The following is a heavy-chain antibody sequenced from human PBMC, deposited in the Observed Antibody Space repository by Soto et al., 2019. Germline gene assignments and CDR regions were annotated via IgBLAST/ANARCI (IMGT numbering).Heavy chain of an antibody. V-gene: IGHV4-59*08. D-gene: IGHD3-10*01. CDR3: VRKGFGDLHGLVDV. Sequence: QVPLQESGPGLVKPSETLSLSCTVSGGSISSYYWSWIRQPPGKGLEWIGYVHDSWGSHYNPSLKSRVAISLDTSKSQFSLELTSVTATDTAVYYCVRKGFGDLHGLVDVWGQGTTVTVSS. J-gene: IGHJ6*02. CDR2: VHDSWGS. CDR1: GGSISSYY.